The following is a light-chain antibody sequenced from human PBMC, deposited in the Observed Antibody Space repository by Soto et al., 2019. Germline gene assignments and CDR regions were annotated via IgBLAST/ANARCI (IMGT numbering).Light chain of an antibody. Sequence: DIQMTQSPSSLSASVGDRVTITCRASQSISSYLNWYQQKPGKAPKLLIYGTSSLQNEVPSRFSGSGSGTDFTLTISSLQPEDSATYYCQQSYNTPPWTFGQGTEVEIK. V-gene: IGKV1-39*01. CDR1: QSISSY. CDR2: GTS. J-gene: IGKJ1*01. CDR3: QQSYNTPPWT.